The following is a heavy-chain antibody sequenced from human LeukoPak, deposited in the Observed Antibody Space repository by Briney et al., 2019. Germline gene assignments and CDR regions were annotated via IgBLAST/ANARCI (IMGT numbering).Heavy chain of an antibody. CDR2: IKPSGST. D-gene: IGHD3-16*01. CDR3: ARVEEGGTFYY. J-gene: IGHJ4*02. CDR1: GYTFTMYY. Sequence: ASVKVSCKASGYTFTMYYMHWVRQAPGQGLEWMGIIKPSGSTGYAQKFQGRVTMTRDTSTSTVYMELSSLRSEDTAVYYCARVEEGGTFYYWGEGTLFTVSS. V-gene: IGHV1-46*01.